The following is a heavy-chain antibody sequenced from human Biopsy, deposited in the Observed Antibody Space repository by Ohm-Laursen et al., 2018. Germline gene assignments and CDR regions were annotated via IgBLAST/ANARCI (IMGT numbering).Heavy chain of an antibody. J-gene: IGHJ6*02. CDR1: GDSVTKYY. CDR2: IYYSVMT. D-gene: IGHD4-11*01. CDR3: ARDSGILNYGNFKYYHYYGMDV. Sequence: GTLSLTCIVSGDSVTKYYWSWIRQPPGKGLEWIRHIYYSVMTNYNPSLQSRVSISVDTSRNQVSLTLSSVTAADTAVYYCARDSGILNYGNFKYYHYYGMDVWGQGTKVTVSS. V-gene: IGHV4-59*02.